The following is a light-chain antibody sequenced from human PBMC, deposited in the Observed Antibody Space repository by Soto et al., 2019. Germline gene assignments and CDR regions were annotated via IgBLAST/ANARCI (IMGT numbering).Light chain of an antibody. Sequence: QSALTQPRSVSGSPGQSVTISCTGTSSDVGGYNYVSWYQHYPGKAPKFMIYDVSKRSSGVPDRFSGSKSGNTASLTISGLQAEDEADYYCCSYAGTHTYVVFGGGTKLTVL. CDR3: CSYAGTHTYVV. J-gene: IGLJ2*01. V-gene: IGLV2-11*01. CDR2: DVS. CDR1: SSDVGGYNY.